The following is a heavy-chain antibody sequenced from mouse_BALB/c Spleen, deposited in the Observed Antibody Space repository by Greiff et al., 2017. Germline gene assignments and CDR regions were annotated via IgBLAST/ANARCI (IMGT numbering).Heavy chain of an antibody. V-gene: IGHV1S137*01. CDR1: GSPFTDSA. CDR2: ISTYYGDT. Sequence: QVQLQQSGAALVRPGVSVKISCKASGSPFTDSAMNWVKQSHGKSLEWIGVISTYYGDTSYNQKFKGKATMTVDKSSSTAYMELARLTSEESAIYYCARGNGNYDAFDDWGQGTSVTVSA. CDR3: ARGNGNYDAFDD. D-gene: IGHD2-1*01. J-gene: IGHJ4*01.